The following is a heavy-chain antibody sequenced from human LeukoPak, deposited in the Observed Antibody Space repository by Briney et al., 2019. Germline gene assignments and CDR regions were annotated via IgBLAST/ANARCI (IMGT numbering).Heavy chain of an antibody. CDR2: ISTSGSTI. Sequence: GGSLRLSCAASGFTFSDYFMSWIRQAPGKGLEWVSYISTSGSTIYYADSVKGRFTISRDNAKNSLYLQMNSLRAEDTAVYYCATSRGSWPDYFDYWGQGTLVTVSS. D-gene: IGHD6-13*01. J-gene: IGHJ4*02. V-gene: IGHV3-11*04. CDR3: ATSRGSWPDYFDY. CDR1: GFTFSDYF.